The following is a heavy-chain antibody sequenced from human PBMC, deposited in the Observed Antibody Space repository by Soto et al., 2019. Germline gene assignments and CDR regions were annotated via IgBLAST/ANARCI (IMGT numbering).Heavy chain of an antibody. Sequence: EVQLVESGGGLVKPGESLRLSCAVSGFTISSAWMNWVRKAPGKGLEWVGRIKTKTQGETTDYAAPVKGRFTISRDDSENTLSLQMNSLKIEDTAVYYCTTGSVEGYWGQGTLVTVSS. J-gene: IGHJ4*02. D-gene: IGHD1-26*01. CDR1: GFTISSAW. V-gene: IGHV3-15*07. CDR2: IKTKTQGETT. CDR3: TTGSVEGY.